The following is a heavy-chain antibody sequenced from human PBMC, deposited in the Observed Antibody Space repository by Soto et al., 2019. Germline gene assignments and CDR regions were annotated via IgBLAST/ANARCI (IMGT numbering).Heavy chain of an antibody. D-gene: IGHD3-22*01. J-gene: IGHJ4*02. Sequence: QVQLQESGPGLVKPSETLSLTCAVSGDSISSYYCMWIRQPPGKGLESIGYLYYGRSANYNPSLKSRVTSSADTSTNQCSLTMSSVTAADTAVYYCALRSRAVVPEYWGQGTLFTVSS. V-gene: IGHV4-59*01. CDR1: GDSISSYY. CDR2: LYYGRSA. CDR3: ALRSRAVVPEY.